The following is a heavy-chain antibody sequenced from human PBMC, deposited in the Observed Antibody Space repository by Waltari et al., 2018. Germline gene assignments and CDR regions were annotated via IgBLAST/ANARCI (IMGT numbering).Heavy chain of an antibody. D-gene: IGHD3-10*01. J-gene: IGHJ6*02. Sequence: QVQLQESGPGLVKPSETLSLTCTVSGGSISSYYWRWIRQPPGTGLEWIGYIYYSGSTNYNPSLKSRVTISVDTSKNQFSLKLSSVTAADTAVYYCARVPVLLWFGDPRGYGMDVWGQGTTVTVSS. CDR3: ARVPVLLWFGDPRGYGMDV. V-gene: IGHV4-59*01. CDR2: IYYSGST. CDR1: GGSISSYY.